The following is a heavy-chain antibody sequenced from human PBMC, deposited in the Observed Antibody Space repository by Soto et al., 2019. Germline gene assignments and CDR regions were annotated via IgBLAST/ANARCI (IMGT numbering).Heavy chain of an antibody. CDR1: GFSLSTSGVG. V-gene: IGHV2-5*02. Sequence: QITLKESGPTLVKPTQTLTLTCTFSGFSLSTSGVGVGWIRQPPGKALEWLALIYWDDDKRYSPSLKSRLTITKDTSKNQEVLTLTNMDPVDTATYCCAHARNSPNYYDSSGYYWGFDYWGQGTPFTVSS. J-gene: IGHJ4*02. CDR2: IYWDDDK. CDR3: AHARNSPNYYDSSGYYWGFDY. D-gene: IGHD3-22*01.